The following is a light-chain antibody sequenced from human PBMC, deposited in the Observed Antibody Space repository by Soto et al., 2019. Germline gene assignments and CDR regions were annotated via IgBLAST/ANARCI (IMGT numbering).Light chain of an antibody. J-gene: IGLJ2*01. CDR2: DVS. CDR3: SPYTGSSTVV. Sequence: QSALTQPPSVSGSPGQSITISCTGTSSDVGGYNYVSWYQQHPGKAPKLMIYDVSNRPSGVSNRFSGSKSGNTASLTISGLQAEDEADYYCSPYTGSSTVVFGGGTKLTVL. CDR1: SSDVGGYNY. V-gene: IGLV2-14*01.